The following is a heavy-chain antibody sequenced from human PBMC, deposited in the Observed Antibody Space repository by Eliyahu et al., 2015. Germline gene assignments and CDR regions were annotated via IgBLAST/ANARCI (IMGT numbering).Heavy chain of an antibody. CDR2: IWYDGSNK. J-gene: IGHJ3*02. CDR1: GFTFSSYG. Sequence: QVQLVESGGGVVQPGRSLRXSCAXSGFTFSSYGMHWVRPAPGKGLAWVAVIWYDGSNKYYADSVKGRFTISRDNSKNTLYLQMNSLRAEDTAVYYCAREEVLDIWGQGTMVTVSS. CDR3: AREEVLDI. V-gene: IGHV3-33*01.